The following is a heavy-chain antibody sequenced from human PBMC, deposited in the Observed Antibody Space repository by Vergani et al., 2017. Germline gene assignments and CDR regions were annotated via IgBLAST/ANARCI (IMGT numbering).Heavy chain of an antibody. J-gene: IGHJ6*02. D-gene: IGHD3-10*01. V-gene: IGHV7-4-1*02. Sequence: QVQLVQSGSELKKPGASVKISCKTSGYTFTNYPINWIRQAPGQGLEWLGWINTNTGNTTYAQGLTGRLVFSLDTSVNTAYLEISSLTVDDTAVYYCAARGLRNYYGLDVWGQATTVIVSS. CDR2: INTNTGNT. CDR3: AARGLRNYYGLDV. CDR1: GYTFTNYP.